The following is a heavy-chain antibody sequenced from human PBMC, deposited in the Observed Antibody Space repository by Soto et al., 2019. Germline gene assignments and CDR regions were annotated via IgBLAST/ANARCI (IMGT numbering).Heavy chain of an antibody. J-gene: IGHJ6*02. CDR1: GGTFSSYA. Sequence: QVQLVQCGAENKKPGSSVKVSCKASGGTFSSYAISWVRQAPGQGLEWMGGIIPISGTANYAQKFQGRVTITADESTSTAYMELSSLRSEDTAVYYCARSQGSSTSLEIYYYYYYGMDVWGQGTRVTVSS. CDR3: ARSQGSSTSLEIYYYYYYGMDV. V-gene: IGHV1-69*01. CDR2: IIPISGTA. D-gene: IGHD2-2*01.